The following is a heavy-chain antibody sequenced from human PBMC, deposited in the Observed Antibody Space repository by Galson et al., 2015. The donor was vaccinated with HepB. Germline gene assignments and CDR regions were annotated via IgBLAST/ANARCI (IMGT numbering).Heavy chain of an antibody. CDR3: AKDLAYCSGGSCYPTLDY. V-gene: IGHV3-11*01. J-gene: IGHJ4*02. D-gene: IGHD2-15*01. CDR2: ISSSGSTI. Sequence: SLRLSCAASGFTFSDYYMSWIRQAPGKGLEWVSYISSSGSTIYYADSVKGRFTISRDNAKNSLYLQMNSLRAEDTAVYYCAKDLAYCSGGSCYPTLDYWGQGTLVTVSS. CDR1: GFTFSDYY.